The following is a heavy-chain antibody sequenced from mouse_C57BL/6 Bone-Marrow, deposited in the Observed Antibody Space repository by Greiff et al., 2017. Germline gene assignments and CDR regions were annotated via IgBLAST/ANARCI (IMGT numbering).Heavy chain of an antibody. D-gene: IGHD1-1*01. Sequence: VKLQESGPGLVQPSQSLSITCTVSGFSLTSYGVHWVRQSPGKGLEWLGVIWRGGSTDYTAAFLSRLSITKDNSKSQVFFKMISLQAYDTAIYYCATIVATPWCAYWGQGTLVTVSA. J-gene: IGHJ3*01. V-gene: IGHV2-5*01. CDR3: ATIVATPWCAY. CDR2: IWRGGST. CDR1: GFSLTSYG.